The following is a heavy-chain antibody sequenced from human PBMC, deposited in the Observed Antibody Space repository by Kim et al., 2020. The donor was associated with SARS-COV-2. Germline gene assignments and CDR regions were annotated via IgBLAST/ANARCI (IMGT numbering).Heavy chain of an antibody. D-gene: IGHD2-15*01. V-gene: IGHV3-23*01. CDR3: AKDRVVVVTNFDY. CDR2: ISGSGGST. Sequence: GGSLRLSCAASGFTFSSYAMSWVRQAPGKGLEWVSTISGSGGSTYYANSVKGRFTISRDNSKNTLYLQMNSLRAEDTAVYSCAKDRVVVVTNFDYWGQGTLVTVSS. CDR1: GFTFSSYA. J-gene: IGHJ4*02.